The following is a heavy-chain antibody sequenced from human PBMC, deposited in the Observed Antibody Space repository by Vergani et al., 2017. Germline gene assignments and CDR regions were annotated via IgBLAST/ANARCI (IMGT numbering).Heavy chain of an antibody. CDR3: ARVDGSGSRYIWFDP. CDR2: INAGNGNT. CDR1: GYTFTSYA. D-gene: IGHD3-22*01. J-gene: IGHJ5*02. V-gene: IGHV1-3*01. Sequence: QVQLVQSGAEVKKPGASVKVSCKASGYTFTSYALHWVRQAPGQRLEWMGWINAGNGNTKYSQNFQGRVTITRDTAASTAYMELSSLRSEDTAMYYCARVDGSGSRYIWFDPWGQGTLVTVSS.